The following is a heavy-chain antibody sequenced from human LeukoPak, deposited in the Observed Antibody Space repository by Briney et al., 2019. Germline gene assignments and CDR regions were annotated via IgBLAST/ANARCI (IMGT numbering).Heavy chain of an antibody. J-gene: IGHJ5*02. D-gene: IGHD2-21*02. CDR1: GYTFTDYY. Sequence: ASVMVSCKASGYTFTDYYIHWVRQAPGQGFEWMGWINPNSGDRNHAQRFQDRVTLTRDTSISTAYMELTNLRTDDTAIYYCARPNGDFYNWFDPWGQGTLVTVSS. V-gene: IGHV1-2*02. CDR2: INPNSGDR. CDR3: ARPNGDFYNWFDP.